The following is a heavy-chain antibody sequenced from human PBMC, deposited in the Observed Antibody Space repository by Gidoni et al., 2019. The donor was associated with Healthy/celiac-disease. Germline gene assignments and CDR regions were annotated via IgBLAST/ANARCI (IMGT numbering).Heavy chain of an antibody. D-gene: IGHD2-2*01. Sequence: EVQPVESGGGLIQPGGSLRLSCAASGFTVSSNYMSWVRQAPGKGLGWVSVIYSGGSTYYADSVKGRFTISRDNSKNTLYLQMNSLRAEDTAVYYCARDAPGAWFDPWGQGTLVTVSS. CDR2: IYSGGST. CDR1: GFTVSSNY. V-gene: IGHV3-53*01. J-gene: IGHJ5*02. CDR3: ARDAPGAWFDP.